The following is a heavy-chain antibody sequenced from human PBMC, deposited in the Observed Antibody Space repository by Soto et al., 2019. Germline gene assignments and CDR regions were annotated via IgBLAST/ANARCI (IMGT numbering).Heavy chain of an antibody. J-gene: IGHJ6*02. CDR1: GFTFSSYW. V-gene: IGHV3-7*03. CDR2: IKQDGSEK. D-gene: IGHD6-13*01. CDR3: ARDDQQQLVPYYYYGMDV. Sequence: GGSLRLSCAASGFTFSSYWMSWVRQAPGKGLEWVANIKQDGSEKYYVDSVKGRFTISRDNAKNSLYLQMNSLRAEDTAVYYCARDDQQQLVPYYYYGMDVWGQGTTVTVSS.